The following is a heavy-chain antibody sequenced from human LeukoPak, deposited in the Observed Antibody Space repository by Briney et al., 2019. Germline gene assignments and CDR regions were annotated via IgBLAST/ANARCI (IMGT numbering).Heavy chain of an antibody. Sequence: LRLSCAASGFTFSNYGIHWIRQPPGKGLEWIGEINHSGSTNYNPSLKSRVTISVDTSKNQFSLKLSSVTAADTAVYYCANSQLQYQYYYYYGMDVWGQGTTVTVSS. J-gene: IGHJ6*02. CDR3: ANSQLQYQYYYYYGMDV. V-gene: IGHV4-34*08. D-gene: IGHD2-2*02. CDR1: GFTFSNYG. CDR2: INHSGST.